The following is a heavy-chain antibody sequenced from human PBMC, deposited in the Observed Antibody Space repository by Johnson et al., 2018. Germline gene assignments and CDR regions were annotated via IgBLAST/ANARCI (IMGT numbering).Heavy chain of an antibody. CDR1: GFTFSSYA. D-gene: IGHD6-19*01. CDR3: ARDSVPGYGESHAPWLVGYFQH. Sequence: EVQLVESGGGLVQPGGSLRLSCAASGFTFSSYAMSWVRQAPGKGLEWVSAISGSGGSTFYADSVRGRFTISRDSSKNTWYLQRNSLRAGDTAVYYCARDSVPGYGESHAPWLVGYFQHWGQGTLVTVSS. CDR2: ISGSGGST. V-gene: IGHV3-23*04. J-gene: IGHJ1*01.